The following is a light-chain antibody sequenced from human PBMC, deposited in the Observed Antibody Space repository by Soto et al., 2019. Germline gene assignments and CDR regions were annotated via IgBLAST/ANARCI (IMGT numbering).Light chain of an antibody. Sequence: QSVLTQPPSVSGAPGQRVTISCTWSSSNIGAGYNVHWYQQLPGTAPKLLIYGNSNRPSGVPDRFSGSKSGTSASLAITGLQAEDEADYYCQSYDSSLSCWVFGGGTNLTVL. CDR1: SSNIGAGYN. CDR2: GNS. J-gene: IGLJ3*02. CDR3: QSYDSSLSCWV. V-gene: IGLV1-40*01.